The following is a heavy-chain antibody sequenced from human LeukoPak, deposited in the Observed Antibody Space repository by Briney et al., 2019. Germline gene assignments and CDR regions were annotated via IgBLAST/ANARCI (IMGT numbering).Heavy chain of an antibody. D-gene: IGHD3-22*01. J-gene: IGHJ6*02. CDR1: GFTFSSYA. CDR3: ARSTYYYDSSGYYGYYYYGMDV. Sequence: GGSLRLSCAASGFTFSSYAMHWVRQAPGKGLEWVAVISYDGSNKYYADSVKGRFTISRDNAKNSLYLQMNSLRAEDTAVYYCARSTYYYDSSGYYGYYYYGMDVWGQGTTVTVTS. V-gene: IGHV3-30-3*01. CDR2: ISYDGSNK.